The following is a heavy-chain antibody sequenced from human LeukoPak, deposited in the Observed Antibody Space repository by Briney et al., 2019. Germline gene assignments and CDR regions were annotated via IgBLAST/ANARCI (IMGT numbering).Heavy chain of an antibody. CDR3: TTAPRILRYFDWLSPVWFDP. Sequence: GGSLRLSCAASGFTFSNAWMSWVRQAPGKGLEWVGRIKSKTDGGTTDYAAPVKGRFTISRDDSKSTLYLQMNSLKTEDTAVYYCTTAPRILRYFDWLSPVWFDPWGQGTLVTVSS. D-gene: IGHD3-9*01. V-gene: IGHV3-15*01. CDR2: IKSKTDGGTT. J-gene: IGHJ5*02. CDR1: GFTFSNAW.